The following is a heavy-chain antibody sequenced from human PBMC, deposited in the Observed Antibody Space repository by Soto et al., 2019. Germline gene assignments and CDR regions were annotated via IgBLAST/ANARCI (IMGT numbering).Heavy chain of an antibody. CDR3: ASPYYYDSSGPAPPRY. CDR1: GYSFTSYW. Sequence: PGESLKISCKGSGYSFTSYWIIWVRQMPGKGLEWMGRIDPSDSYTNYSPSFQGHVTISADKSISTAYLQWSSLKASDTAMYYCASPYYYDSSGPAPPRYWGQGTLVTVSS. D-gene: IGHD3-22*01. V-gene: IGHV5-10-1*01. CDR2: IDPSDSYT. J-gene: IGHJ4*02.